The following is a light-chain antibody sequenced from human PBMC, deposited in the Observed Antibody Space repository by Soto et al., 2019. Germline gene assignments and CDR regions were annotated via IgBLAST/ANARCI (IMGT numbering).Light chain of an antibody. CDR1: QSVDSSF. CDR3: QQYVSSVT. J-gene: IGKJ1*01. V-gene: IGKV3-20*01. Sequence: EIVLTQSPGFLSLSPGERATLSCRASQSVDSSFFAWYQQKPGQAPRLLIYGASKRATGIPDRFSGSGSGTYFPLTISKLEPEDFAVYYCQQYVSSVTFGQGTKVEIK. CDR2: GAS.